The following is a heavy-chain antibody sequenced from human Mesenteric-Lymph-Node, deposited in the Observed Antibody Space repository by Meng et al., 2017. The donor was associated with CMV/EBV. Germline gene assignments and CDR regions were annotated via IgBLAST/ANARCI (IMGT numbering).Heavy chain of an antibody. D-gene: IGHD3-10*02. CDR2: IYSGGDT. CDR1: GFTVGSNY. CDR3: ARGGYYLPDF. J-gene: IGHJ4*02. Sequence: GGSLRLSCAASGFTVGSNYMSWVRQTPGRGLECVSIIYSGGDTYYADSVKGRFTISRDNSKNTLYLQMNNLRAEDTAVYYCARGGYYLPDFWGQGTLVTVSS. V-gene: IGHV3-53*01.